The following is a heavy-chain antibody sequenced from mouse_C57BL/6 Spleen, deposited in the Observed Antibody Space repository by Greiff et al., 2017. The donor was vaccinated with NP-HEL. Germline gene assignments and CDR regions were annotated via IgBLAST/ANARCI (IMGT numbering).Heavy chain of an antibody. CDR3: ARRRAYYSNYVGAMDY. CDR1: GYTFTDYY. V-gene: IGHV1-26*01. Sequence: EVQLQQSGPELVKPGASVKISCKASGYTFTDYYMNWVKQSPGKSLEWIGDINPNNGGTSYTQKFKGKATLTVDKSSITAYMELRSLTSEDSAVYDCARRRAYYSNYVGAMDYWGQGTSVTVSS. CDR2: INPNNGGT. J-gene: IGHJ4*01. D-gene: IGHD2-5*01.